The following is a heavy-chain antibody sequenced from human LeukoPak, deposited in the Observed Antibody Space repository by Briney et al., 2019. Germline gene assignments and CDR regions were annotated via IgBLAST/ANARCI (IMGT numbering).Heavy chain of an antibody. D-gene: IGHD2-2*01. CDR1: GFTLTDY. CDR3: ARADSVPAGDYHYWSMDV. Sequence: ASVKVSCKASGFTLTDYIHWVRQDPRQGLQWMGWIKPNSGDTDYAQKFQGRVTMTRDTSISTVYMELSSLRSDDTAVYYCARADSVPAGDYHYWSMDVWGKGTTVTVSS. J-gene: IGHJ6*03. V-gene: IGHV1-2*02. CDR2: IKPNSGDT.